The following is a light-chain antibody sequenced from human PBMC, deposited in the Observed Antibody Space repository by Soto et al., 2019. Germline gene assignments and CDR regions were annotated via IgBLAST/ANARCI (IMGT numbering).Light chain of an antibody. CDR1: QSLSSN. CDR3: QQYNKWPSYT. CDR2: GAS. J-gene: IGKJ2*01. Sequence: EIVMTQSPATLSVSPGERATLSCRASQSLSSNSAWYQQKPGQAPRLLIYGASTRATGVPGRFSGSGSGTEFSLTISSLQSEDFAVYYCQQYNKWPSYTFGQGTKLEIK. V-gene: IGKV3-15*01.